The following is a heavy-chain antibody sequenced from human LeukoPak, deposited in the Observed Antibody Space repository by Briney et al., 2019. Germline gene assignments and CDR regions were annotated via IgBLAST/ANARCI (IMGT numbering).Heavy chain of an antibody. D-gene: IGHD4-17*01. Sequence: GGSLRLSCAASGFTFISYAMSWVRQAPGKGLEWVSAIGDSGGSTYYADSVKGRFTISRDNSKNTLYLQMNSLRVEDTAIYYCAKDTSTVPWYFDLWGRGTLVTVSS. V-gene: IGHV3-23*01. CDR1: GFTFISYA. CDR2: IGDSGGST. CDR3: AKDTSTVPWYFDL. J-gene: IGHJ2*01.